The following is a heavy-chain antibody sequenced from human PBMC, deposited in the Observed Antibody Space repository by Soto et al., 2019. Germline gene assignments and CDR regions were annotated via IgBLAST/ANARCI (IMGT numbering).Heavy chain of an antibody. D-gene: IGHD2-15*01. J-gene: IGHJ4*02. V-gene: IGHV3-21*01. CDR1: GFTFRSYS. CDR3: ASSRGGLLHY. CDR2: ISSSSSYI. Sequence: RGSLKLSCAASGFTFRSYSMNWGRPAPGKGLEWVSSISSSSSYIYYADSVKGRFTISRDNAKNSLYLQMNSLRAEDTAVYYCASSRGGLLHYSGQGPLVTVSS.